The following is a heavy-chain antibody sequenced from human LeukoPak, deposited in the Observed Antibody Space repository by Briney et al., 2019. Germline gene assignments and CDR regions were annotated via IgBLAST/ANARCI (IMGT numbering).Heavy chain of an antibody. V-gene: IGHV1-2*02. J-gene: IGHJ5*02. D-gene: IGHD4-17*01. CDR1: GYTFTGYY. CDR3: ARAFTGTSRRYGDYWFDP. CDR2: INPNSGGT. Sequence: ASVKVSCKASGYTFTGYYMHWVRQAPGQGLEWMGWINPNSGGTNYAQKFQGRVTMTRDTSISTAYMELTRLRSDDTAVYYCARAFTGTSRRYGDYWFDPWGQGTPVTVSS.